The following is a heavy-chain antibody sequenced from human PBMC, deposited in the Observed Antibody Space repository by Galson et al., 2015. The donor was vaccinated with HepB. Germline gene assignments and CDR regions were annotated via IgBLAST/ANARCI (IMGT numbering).Heavy chain of an antibody. D-gene: IGHD6-13*01. V-gene: IGHV1-3*01. CDR1: GYTFTSYA. J-gene: IGHJ4*02. CDR3: ARIIAAAGFPRVFDY. CDR2: INAGNGNT. Sequence: SVKVSCKASGYTFTSYAMHWVRQAPGQRLEWMGWINAGNGNTKYSQKFQGRVTITRDTSASTAYMELSSLRSEDTAVYYCARIIAAAGFPRVFDYWGQGTLVTVSS.